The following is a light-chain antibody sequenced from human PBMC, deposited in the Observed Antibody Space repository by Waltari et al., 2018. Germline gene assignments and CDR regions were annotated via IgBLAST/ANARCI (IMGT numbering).Light chain of an antibody. Sequence: QSALTQPASVSGSPGQSITISCTGTRSDVGGYTYVSWYQQHPGKAPKLMIYDVSKRPSGVPNRFSGSKSGNTASLTISGLQAEDEADYFCSSYTSSSTYVFGTGTKVTVL. CDR3: SSYTSSSTYV. CDR2: DVS. V-gene: IGLV2-14*01. J-gene: IGLJ1*01. CDR1: RSDVGGYTY.